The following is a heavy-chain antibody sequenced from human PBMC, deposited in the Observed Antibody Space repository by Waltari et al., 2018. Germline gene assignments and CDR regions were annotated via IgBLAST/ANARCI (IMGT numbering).Heavy chain of an antibody. D-gene: IGHD2-15*01. V-gene: IGHV4-39*01. CDR3: VRHARTTSGGKHFDH. Sequence: QLQLQESGPGLVKASETLSLTCTVSGDSISSSSYYWGWVRQPPGKGLEWVVYMFYSGSSLYNPSLKSRVTISGDTSKSQFSLKLSSVTAADTSMYYCVRHARTTSGGKHFDHWGQGMLVTVSP. J-gene: IGHJ4*02. CDR2: MFYSGSS. CDR1: GDSISSSSYY.